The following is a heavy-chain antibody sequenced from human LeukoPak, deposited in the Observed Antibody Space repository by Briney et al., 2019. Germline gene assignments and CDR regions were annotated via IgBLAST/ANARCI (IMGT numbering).Heavy chain of an antibody. CDR1: GFTFSRYG. CDR2: IWSDGNNK. D-gene: IGHD2-2*01. V-gene: IGHV3-33*01. J-gene: IGHJ6*02. CDR3: ARDYCSSISCMDA. Sequence: PGTSLRPSCAASGFTFSRYGMHWVRQAPGKGLEWVAVIWSDGNNKEHGDSVKGRFTISRDNSKNTLYLQMNSLRAEDTAMYYCARDYCSSISCMDAWGQGTTVTVSS.